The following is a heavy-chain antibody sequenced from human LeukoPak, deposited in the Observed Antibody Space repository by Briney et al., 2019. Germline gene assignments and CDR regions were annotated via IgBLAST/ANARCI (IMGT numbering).Heavy chain of an antibody. CDR2: LKSYKDGGTT. V-gene: IGHV3-15*01. CDR1: GFNFRQAW. J-gene: IGHJ6*02. Sequence: PGGSLRLSCAASGFNFRQAWMSWVRQAPGKGLEWVGRLKSYKDGGTTDYAAPVKGRFTISRDDSESTLYLQMNSLKTEDTGVYYCAKDRGYYYGMDVWGQGTTVTVSS. CDR3: AKDRGYYYGMDV.